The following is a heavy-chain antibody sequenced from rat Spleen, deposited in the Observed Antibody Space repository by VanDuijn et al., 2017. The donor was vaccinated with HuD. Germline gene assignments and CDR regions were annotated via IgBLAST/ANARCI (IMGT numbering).Heavy chain of an antibody. D-gene: IGHD1-12*02. CDR1: GLSLTRHS. CDR2: IWSNGGT. Sequence: QVQLKESGPGLVQPSQTLSLTCTVSGLSLTRHSVSWIRQPPGKGLEWMGVIWSNGGTDYNSAIKPRLSISRDTSKSQVFLKMNSLQTEDTAMYFCATPGGDYYYDGSYYSYFDYWGQGVMVTVSS. V-gene: IGHV2-47*01. CDR3: ATPGGDYYYDGSYYSYFDY. J-gene: IGHJ2*01.